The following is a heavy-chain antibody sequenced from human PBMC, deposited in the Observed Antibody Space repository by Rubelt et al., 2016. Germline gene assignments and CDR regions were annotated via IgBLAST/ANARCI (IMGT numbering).Heavy chain of an antibody. J-gene: IGHJ4*02. CDR3: ASGVSYGYVDY. V-gene: IGHV4-34*01. CDR2: INHSGST. D-gene: IGHD5-18*01. CDR1: GGSFSGYY. Sequence: QVQLQQWGAGLLKPSETLSLTCAVYGGSFSGYYWSWIRQPPGKGLEWIGEINHSGSTNYNPSLKSRVTISVDTSKNQFSLKLSSVTAADTAVYYCASGVSYGYVDYWGQGTLVTVSS.